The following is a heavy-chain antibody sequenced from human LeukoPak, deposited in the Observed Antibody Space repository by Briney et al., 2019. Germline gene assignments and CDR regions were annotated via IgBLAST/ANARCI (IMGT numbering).Heavy chain of an antibody. CDR1: GFTFDDYG. Sequence: GGSLRLSCAASGFTFDDYGMSWVRQAPGKGLEWVSGINWNGGSTGYADSVKGRFTISRDNAKNSLYLQMNSLRAEDTALYYCARDVEVAAILGNYFDYWGLGTLVTVSS. D-gene: IGHD2-15*01. J-gene: IGHJ4*02. CDR2: INWNGGST. CDR3: ARDVEVAAILGNYFDY. V-gene: IGHV3-20*04.